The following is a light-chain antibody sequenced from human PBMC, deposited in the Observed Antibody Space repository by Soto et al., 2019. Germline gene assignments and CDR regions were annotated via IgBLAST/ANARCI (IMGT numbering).Light chain of an antibody. V-gene: IGKV1-5*03. CDR3: QQYHAYPT. Sequence: DIRMTQSPSTMAASVRDRVSITCRSRQIINQWLGWYQQKPGKAPNLLIYRASSLESGVPSRFSGSGSGTEFTLTISSLQPDDFATYYCQQYHAYPTFGQGTKVDIK. J-gene: IGKJ1*01. CDR1: QIINQW. CDR2: RAS.